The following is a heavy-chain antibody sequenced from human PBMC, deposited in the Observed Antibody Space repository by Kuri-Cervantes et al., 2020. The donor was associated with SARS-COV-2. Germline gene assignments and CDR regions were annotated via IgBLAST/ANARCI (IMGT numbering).Heavy chain of an antibody. CDR3: AKTSGYNYYFAY. CDR2: MSGSGAST. J-gene: IGHJ4*02. CDR1: GFSFGTNV. V-gene: IGHV3-23*01. D-gene: IGHD5-24*01. Sequence: GGSLRLSCAASGFSFGTNVMAWVRQAPGKGLEWVSTMSGSGASTHYADSVKGRFTISRDNSKNMLYLQMYSLRAEDTAVYYCAKTSGYNYYFAYWGQGSLVTVSS.